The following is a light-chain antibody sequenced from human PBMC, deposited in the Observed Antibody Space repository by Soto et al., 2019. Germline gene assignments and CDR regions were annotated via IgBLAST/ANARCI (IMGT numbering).Light chain of an antibody. J-gene: IGLJ2*01. CDR2: QDS. CDR3: QAWDSSIVT. V-gene: IGLV3-1*01. Sequence: SYELTQPPSVSVSPGQTASITCSGDKLGDKYVCWYQQKPGQSPVLLIYQDSKRPSETPERFSGSNSGNTATLTISGTQAMDEGDYYCQAWDSSIVTFGGGTKLTVL. CDR1: KLGDKY.